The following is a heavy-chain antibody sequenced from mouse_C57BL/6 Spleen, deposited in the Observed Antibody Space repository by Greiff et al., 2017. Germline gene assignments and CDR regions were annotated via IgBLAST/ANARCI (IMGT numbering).Heavy chain of an antibody. CDR1: GYAFSSSW. CDR2: IYPGDGDT. Sequence: VQGVESGPELVKPGASVKISCKASGYAFSSSWMNWVKQRPGKGLEWIGRIYPGDGDTNYNGKFKGKATLTADKSSSTAYMQLSSLTSEDSAVYFCARLEMDGAMDYWGQGTSVTVSS. J-gene: IGHJ4*01. D-gene: IGHD2-3*01. CDR3: ARLEMDGAMDY. V-gene: IGHV1-82*01.